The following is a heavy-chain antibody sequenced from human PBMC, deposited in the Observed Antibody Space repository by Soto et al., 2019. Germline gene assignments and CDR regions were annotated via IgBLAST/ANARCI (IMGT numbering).Heavy chain of an antibody. Sequence: QVQLVQSGAEVKKPGSSVKVSCKASGGTFSSYAISWVRQAPGQGLEWMGGIIPIFGTANYAQKFQGRVTITADESTSTAYRELSSLRSEETAVYYCARADKTPLVYYGIDVWGQGTTVTVSS. J-gene: IGHJ6*02. V-gene: IGHV1-69*01. CDR2: IIPIFGTA. D-gene: IGHD3-16*01. CDR3: ARADKTPLVYYGIDV. CDR1: GGTFSSYA.